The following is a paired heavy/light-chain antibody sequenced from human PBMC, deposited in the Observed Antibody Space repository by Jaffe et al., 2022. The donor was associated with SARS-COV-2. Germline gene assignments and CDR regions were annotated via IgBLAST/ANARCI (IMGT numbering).Heavy chain of an antibody. CDR1: GFTFSASV. CDR2: VRNKANSYAT. J-gene: IGHJ2*01. V-gene: IGHV3-73*02. CDR3: TYIPPGYWYFDL. D-gene: IGHD2-21*01. Sequence: EVQLVESGGGLVQPGGSLKLSCVASGFTFSASVMHWVRQAPGKGLEWVGRVRNKANSYATTYAASVKGRITISREDSKNTAYLEMNSLKTEDTAVYYCTYIPPGYWYFDLWGRGTLITVSS.
Light chain of an antibody. CDR3: SSYTSSTTWV. CDR1: SSDVGGYRY. CDR2: DVS. Sequence: QSALTQPASVSGSPGQSITISCTGTSSDVGGYRYISWYQHHPGKAPRLMIYDVSNRPSGVSNRFSGSKSGNTASLTISGLQAEDEADYYCSSYTSSTTWVFGGGTKLTVL. V-gene: IGLV2-14*03. J-gene: IGLJ3*02.